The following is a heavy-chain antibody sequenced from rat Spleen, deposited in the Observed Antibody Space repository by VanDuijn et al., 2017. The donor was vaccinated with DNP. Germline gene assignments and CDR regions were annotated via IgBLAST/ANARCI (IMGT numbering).Heavy chain of an antibody. Sequence: EVQLVESGGGLVQPGRSMKLSCAASGFTFSDYYMAWVRQAPKKGLEWVASISYEGSSTYYGDSVKGRFTISRDNAKSTLYLQMNSLRSEDTATYYCARQGCDNFDYWGQGVMVTVSS. CDR2: ISYEGSST. CDR1: GFTFSDYY. J-gene: IGHJ2*01. D-gene: IGHD4-3*01. CDR3: ARQGCDNFDY. V-gene: IGHV5-22*01.